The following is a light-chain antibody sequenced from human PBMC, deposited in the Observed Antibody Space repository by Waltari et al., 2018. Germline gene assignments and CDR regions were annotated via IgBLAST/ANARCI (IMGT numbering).Light chain of an antibody. V-gene: IGKV3-20*01. CDR1: QSLTSSF. J-gene: IGKJ1*01. Sequence: EIVLAQSPGTLSLSPGDRATLSCRASQSLTSSFLAWYQHKPGQAPRLLIYGASSRATGIPDRFSGTGSGTDFTLIISRLEPEDFAMYYCQQYNYSPKTFGQGTKVEIK. CDR2: GAS. CDR3: QQYNYSPKT.